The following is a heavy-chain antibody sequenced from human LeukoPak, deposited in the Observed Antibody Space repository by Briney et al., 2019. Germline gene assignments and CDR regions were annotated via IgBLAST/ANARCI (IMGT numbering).Heavy chain of an antibody. CDR1: GFTFGKYW. D-gene: IGHD3-22*01. CDR3: ARDPHSSGYYVDH. Sequence: GGSLRLSCVASGFTFGKYWMSWVRQAPGKGLEWVANIKLDGSEKNYVDSVKGRFTISRDNTKNSLYLQMNSLRVEDTAVYYCARDPHSSGYYVDHWGQGTPVTVSS. CDR2: IKLDGSEK. J-gene: IGHJ5*02. V-gene: IGHV3-7*01.